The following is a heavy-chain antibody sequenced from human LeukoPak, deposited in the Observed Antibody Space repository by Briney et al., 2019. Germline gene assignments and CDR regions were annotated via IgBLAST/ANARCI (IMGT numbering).Heavy chain of an antibody. V-gene: IGHV3-64*01. CDR3: ATSSLDY. CDR1: GFTFSNYA. CDR2: ISSNGGST. J-gene: IGHJ4*02. Sequence: PGGSLRLSCAASGFTFSNYAMYWVRQAPGKRLECVSTISSNGGSTSYANSVKGRFTISRDNSKNTLYLQMGSLRADDMAVYYCATSSLDYWGQGTLVTVSS. D-gene: IGHD6-6*01.